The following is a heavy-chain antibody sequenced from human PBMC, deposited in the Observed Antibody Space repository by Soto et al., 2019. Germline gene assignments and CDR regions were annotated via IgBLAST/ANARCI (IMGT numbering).Heavy chain of an antibody. CDR2: INHSGST. CDR3: ARVYWEPTVGASRDDF. J-gene: IGHJ4*02. CDR1: GGSFSGYY. Sequence: SETLSLICAVYGGSFSGYYWSWIRQTPGKGLEWIGEINHSGSTNYNPSLKSRVTLSVDTSKNQFSLKLNSVTAADTAVYYCARVYWEPTVGASRDDFWGQGTLVTVSS. V-gene: IGHV4-34*01. D-gene: IGHD1-26*01.